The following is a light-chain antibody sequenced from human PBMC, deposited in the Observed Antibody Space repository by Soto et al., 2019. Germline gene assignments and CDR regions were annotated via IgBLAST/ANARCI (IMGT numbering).Light chain of an antibody. CDR2: AAS. V-gene: IGKV3-11*01. CDR1: QSVSNY. Sequence: EIVLTQSPATLSLSRWERFTLSCRASQSVSNYLAWYQQKPGQAPRLLVSAASNRATGIPARFSGSGSGTDFTLTISRLEHEDFGGLYCKQRFDWPKITVGQGPRLES. CDR3: KQRFDWPKIT. J-gene: IGKJ5*01.